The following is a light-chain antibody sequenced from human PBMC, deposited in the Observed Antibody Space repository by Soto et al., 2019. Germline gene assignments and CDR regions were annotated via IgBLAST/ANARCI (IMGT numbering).Light chain of an antibody. CDR2: EGS. J-gene: IGLJ3*02. V-gene: IGLV2-23*01. CDR1: SSDVGSYNL. CDR3: CSYAGTRLV. Sequence: QSVLTQPASVSGSPGQSITISCTGTSSDVGSYNLVSWYQHHPGKAPKLMIYEGSKRPSGVSNRFSGSKSGNTASLTISGLQAEDEADYYFCSYAGTRLVFGGGTKLTVL.